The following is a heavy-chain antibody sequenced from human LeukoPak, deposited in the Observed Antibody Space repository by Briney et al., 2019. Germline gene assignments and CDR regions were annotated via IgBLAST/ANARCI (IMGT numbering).Heavy chain of an antibody. Sequence: GASVKVSCKASEYTFTSYDINWVRQATGQGLEWMGWMNPNSGNTGYAQKFQGRVTITRNTSISTAYMELSSLRSEDTAVYYCARVGWELLYYYYYMDVWGKGTTVTVSS. CDR3: ARVGWELLYYYYYMDV. CDR1: EYTFTSYD. J-gene: IGHJ6*03. V-gene: IGHV1-8*03. CDR2: MNPNSGNT. D-gene: IGHD1-26*01.